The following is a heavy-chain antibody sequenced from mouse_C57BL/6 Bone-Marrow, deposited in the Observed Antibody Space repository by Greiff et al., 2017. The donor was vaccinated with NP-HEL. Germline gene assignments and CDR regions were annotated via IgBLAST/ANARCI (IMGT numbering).Heavy chain of an antibody. CDR2: IYPGDGDT. CDR1: GYAFSSYW. Sequence: QVQLQQSGAELVKPGASVKISCKASGYAFSSYWMNWVKQRPGKGLEWIGQIYPGDGDTNYNGKFKGKATLTADKSSSTAYMQLSSLTSEDSAVYFCARVEDPSKAWFAYWGQGTLVTVSA. J-gene: IGHJ3*01. CDR3: ARVEDPSKAWFAY. V-gene: IGHV1-80*01.